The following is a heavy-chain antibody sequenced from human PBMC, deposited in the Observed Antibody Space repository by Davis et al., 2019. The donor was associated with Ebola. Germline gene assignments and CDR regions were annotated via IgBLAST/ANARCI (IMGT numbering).Heavy chain of an antibody. J-gene: IGHJ6*02. CDR3: AKRQVAGTGDYYYGLDV. D-gene: IGHD6-19*01. V-gene: IGHV3-30*18. CDR1: GFSFITYD. CDR2: ISYDGSNT. Sequence: GESLKISCAASGFSFITYDMHWVRQAPGKGLEWVAVISYDGSNTVYADSVKGRFTISRDNTKNTLSLQMNTLRPEDTATYYCAKRQVAGTGDYYYGLDVWGPGTTVTVAS.